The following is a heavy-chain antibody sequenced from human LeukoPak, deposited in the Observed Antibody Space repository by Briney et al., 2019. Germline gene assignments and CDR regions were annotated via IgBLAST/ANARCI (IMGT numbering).Heavy chain of an antibody. CDR2: IKEDGSEQ. CDR1: DFTFSDYW. J-gene: IGHJ4*02. CDR3: ARELDY. V-gene: IGHV3-7*01. Sequence: GGSLRLSCAASDFTFSDYWMNWVRQAPGKGLEWVAKIKEDGSEQSYVDSVKGRFTIFRDNPKKSLFLQMSSLRVEDTAVYYCARELDYWGQGTLVTVSS.